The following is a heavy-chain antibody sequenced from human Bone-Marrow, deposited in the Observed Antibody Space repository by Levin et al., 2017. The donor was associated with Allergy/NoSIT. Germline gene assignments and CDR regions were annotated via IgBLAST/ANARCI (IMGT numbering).Heavy chain of an antibody. V-gene: IGHV4-34*01. D-gene: IGHD2-15*01. J-gene: IGHJ4*02. CDR3: ARGNLECSGGSCYSGAFDY. CDR1: GGSFSGYY. Sequence: SQTLSLTCAVFGGSFSGYYWTWIRQPPGKGLEWIGEIDHSGGTTYNPSLKTRVTISIDTSKNQFSLKLASVTAADTAVYYCARGNLECSGGSCYSGAFDYWGQGTGGTVSS. CDR2: IDHSGGT.